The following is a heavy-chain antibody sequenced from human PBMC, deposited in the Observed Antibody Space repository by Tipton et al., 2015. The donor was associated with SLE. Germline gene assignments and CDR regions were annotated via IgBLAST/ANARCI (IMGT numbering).Heavy chain of an antibody. CDR2: VYYTGNT. Sequence: TLSLTCIVSGDSISSSSYYWGWIRQPPGKGLEWVGTVYYTGNTFYNPSLKSRVTISVDTSKYQFSLNLSSVTAADTAVYYCARDEYRYDATGYHLLGHFDFWGQGTLVTVSS. CDR1: GDSISSSSYY. J-gene: IGHJ4*02. V-gene: IGHV4-39*07. CDR3: ARDEYRYDATGYHLLGHFDF. D-gene: IGHD3-22*01.